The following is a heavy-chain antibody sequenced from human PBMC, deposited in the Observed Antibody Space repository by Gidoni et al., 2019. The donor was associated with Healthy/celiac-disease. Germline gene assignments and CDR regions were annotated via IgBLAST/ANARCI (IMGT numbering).Heavy chain of an antibody. V-gene: IGHV3-49*03. CDR3: TREGSSWYVSIDY. Sequence: EVQLVESGGGLVQPGRSLSLSCTASGFTFGDYAMSWFRQAPGKGLEWVGFIRSKAYGGTTEYAASVKGRFTISRDDSKSIAYLQMNSLKTEDTAVYYCTREGSSWYVSIDYWGQGTLVTVSS. CDR2: IRSKAYGGTT. D-gene: IGHD6-13*01. J-gene: IGHJ4*02. CDR1: GFTFGDYA.